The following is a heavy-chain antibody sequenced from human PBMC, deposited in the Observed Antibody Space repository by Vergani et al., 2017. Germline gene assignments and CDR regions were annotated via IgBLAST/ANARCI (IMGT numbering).Heavy chain of an antibody. V-gene: IGHV1-69*04. CDR2: IIPILGIA. CDR1: GGTFSSYA. CDR3: ARDSAVAGTWYFDY. J-gene: IGHJ4*02. Sequence: QVQLVQSGAEVKKPGSSVKVSCKASGGTFSSYAISWVRQAPGQGLEWMGRIIPILGIANYAQKFQGRVTITADKSTSTAYMELSSLRSEDTAVYYCARDSAVAGTWYFDYWGQGTLVNVSS. D-gene: IGHD6-19*01.